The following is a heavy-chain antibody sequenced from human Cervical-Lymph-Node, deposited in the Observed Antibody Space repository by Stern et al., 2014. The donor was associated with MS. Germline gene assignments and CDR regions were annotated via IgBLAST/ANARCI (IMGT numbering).Heavy chain of an antibody. CDR3: ASGTGSKRPTGNY. J-gene: IGHJ4*02. CDR1: GYTFTSHY. D-gene: IGHD3/OR15-3a*01. V-gene: IGHV1-46*04. Sequence: QVQLVQSGAEVKKPGASVKVSCKASGYTFTSHYMHWVRQAPGQGLEWVGIINPSGDSASYAQKLQGRVTMTRETSTSTVYMELSSLRSEDTAVYYCASGTGSKRPTGNYWGQGTLVTVSS. CDR2: INPSGDSA.